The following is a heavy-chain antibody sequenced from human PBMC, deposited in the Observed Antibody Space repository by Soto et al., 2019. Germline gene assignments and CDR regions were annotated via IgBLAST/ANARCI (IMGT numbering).Heavy chain of an antibody. CDR1: GYTFTGYY. CDR3: ARDQGGLVAVQSHWFDP. V-gene: IGHV1-2*02. J-gene: IGHJ5*02. CDR2: INPNSGGT. D-gene: IGHD6-13*01. Sequence: QVQLVQSGAEVKKPGASVKVSCKASGYTFTGYYMHWVRQAPGQGLEWMGWINPNSGGTNYAQKLQGGGTMTRDTSISTAYMERSRLRSDDTAVYYCARDQGGLVAVQSHWFDPWGQGTLVTVSS.